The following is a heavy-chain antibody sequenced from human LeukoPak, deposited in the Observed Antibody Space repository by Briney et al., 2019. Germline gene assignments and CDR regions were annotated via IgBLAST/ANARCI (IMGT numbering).Heavy chain of an antibody. CDR1: GFTFSSYA. Sequence: QPGGSLRLSCAASGFTFSSYAMSWVRQAPGKGLEWVSAISGSGGSTYYADSVKGRFTISRDNSKNTLYLQMNCLRAEDTAVYYCAYCSSTSCYGYYYYYMDVWGKGTTVTVSS. CDR2: ISGSGGST. CDR3: AYCSSTSCYGYYYYYMDV. J-gene: IGHJ6*03. V-gene: IGHV3-23*01. D-gene: IGHD2-2*01.